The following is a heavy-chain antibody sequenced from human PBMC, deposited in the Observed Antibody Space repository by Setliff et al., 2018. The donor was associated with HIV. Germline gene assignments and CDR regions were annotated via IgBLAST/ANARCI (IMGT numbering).Heavy chain of an antibody. CDR1: GGSISSGDYY. D-gene: IGHD3-10*01. Sequence: SETLSLTCTVSGGSISSGDYYWTWIRQHPGKGLEWIGYIYYSGSTYYNPSLKSRVTISVDTSKNQFSLKLSSVTTADTAVYYCARVFYYSAGSYSLDYWGQETLVTVSS. CDR3: ARVFYYSAGSYSLDY. V-gene: IGHV4-31*03. CDR2: IYYSGST. J-gene: IGHJ4*01.